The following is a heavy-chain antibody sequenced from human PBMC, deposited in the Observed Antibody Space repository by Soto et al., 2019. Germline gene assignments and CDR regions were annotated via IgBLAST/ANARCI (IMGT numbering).Heavy chain of an antibody. J-gene: IGHJ5*02. D-gene: IGHD3-10*01. Sequence: QVQLVQSGAEVEKPGASVKVSCKASSYTFTSYGISWVRQAPGQGLEWMGWISGYNGKTDYAQNLQGRVTMTTDTSTSTAYMELRSLRSDDTAVYYCARGSMVRGVSKFDPWGQGTLVTVSS. CDR1: SYTFTSYG. CDR2: ISGYNGKT. CDR3: ARGSMVRGVSKFDP. V-gene: IGHV1-18*04.